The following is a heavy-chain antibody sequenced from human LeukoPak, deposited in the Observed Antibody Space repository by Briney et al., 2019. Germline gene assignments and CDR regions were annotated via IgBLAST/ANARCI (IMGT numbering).Heavy chain of an antibody. D-gene: IGHD5-18*01. Sequence: PGGSLRLSCAASGFTFSTYVMTWVRQAPGKGLEWVSSIGGSGGSPYHGNSGKGRFSISRDNSKNTLYLQMNSLRDEDTAVYYCGKGGIGSSAGLDYGGQGTLVTVSS. CDR2: IGGSGGSP. CDR3: GKGGIGSSAGLDY. V-gene: IGHV3-23*01. CDR1: GFTFSTYV. J-gene: IGHJ4*02.